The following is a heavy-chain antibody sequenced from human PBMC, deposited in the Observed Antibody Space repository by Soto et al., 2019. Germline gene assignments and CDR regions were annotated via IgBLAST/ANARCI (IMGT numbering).Heavy chain of an antibody. CDR2: IDNSGKT. CDR1: GVSLSGYY. Sequence: QVQLQQWGAGPLKPSETLSLTCAVYGVSLSGYYWSWIRQPPGKGLEWIGEIDNSGKTNYSPSLKRRVTISADTSKNQFPLTVPSLTAADTAVYYCARGRDGGAADWGQGTRVTVSS. J-gene: IGHJ4*02. D-gene: IGHD3-16*01. CDR3: ARGRDGGAAD. V-gene: IGHV4-34*01.